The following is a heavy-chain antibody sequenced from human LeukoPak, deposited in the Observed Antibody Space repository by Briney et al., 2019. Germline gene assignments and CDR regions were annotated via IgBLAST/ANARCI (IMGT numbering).Heavy chain of an antibody. CDR2: IYYSGST. J-gene: IGHJ6*03. CDR3: ARVAPYYDFWSGYSDYYYMDV. D-gene: IGHD3-3*01. Sequence: SETLSLTCTVSGGSISSSSYYWGWIRQPPGKGLEWIGSIYYSGSTYYNPSLKSRVTISVDTSKNQFSLKLSSVTAADTAVYYCARVAPYYDFWSGYSDYYYMDVWGKGTTVTVSS. V-gene: IGHV4-39*07. CDR1: GGSISSSSYY.